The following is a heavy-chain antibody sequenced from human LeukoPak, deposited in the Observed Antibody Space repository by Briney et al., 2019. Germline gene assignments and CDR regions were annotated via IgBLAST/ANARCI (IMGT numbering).Heavy chain of an antibody. CDR1: GYTFTGYY. D-gene: IGHD6-13*01. Sequence: ASVKVSCKASGYTFTGYYMHWVRQAPGQGLEWMGWINPKSGGTNYAQKFQGRVTMTRDTSISTAYMEMSRLRSDDTAVYYCARARQQLVRRYYYYMDVWGKGTTVTVSS. CDR2: INPKSGGT. CDR3: ARARQQLVRRYYYYMDV. J-gene: IGHJ6*03. V-gene: IGHV1-2*02.